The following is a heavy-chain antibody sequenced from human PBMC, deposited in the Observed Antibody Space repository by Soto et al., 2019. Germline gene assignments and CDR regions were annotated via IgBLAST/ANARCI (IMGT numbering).Heavy chain of an antibody. CDR2: IYYSGST. D-gene: IGHD3-3*01. Sequence: PSETLSLTCTVSGGSISSYYWSWIRQPPGKGLEWIGYIYYSGSTNYNPSLKSRVTISVDTSKNQFSLKLSSVTAADTAVYYCARFIFFWRGATSYYYYMAVGGKGTTVTVS. CDR3: ARFIFFWRGATSYYYYMAV. CDR1: GGSISSYY. V-gene: IGHV4-59*01. J-gene: IGHJ6*03.